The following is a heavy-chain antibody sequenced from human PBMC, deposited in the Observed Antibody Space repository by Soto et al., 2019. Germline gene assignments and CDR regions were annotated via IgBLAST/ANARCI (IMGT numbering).Heavy chain of an antibody. CDR1: GCSISSSSFH. J-gene: IGHJ5*02. Sequence: PSETLSLTCTVSGCSISSSSFHWGWIRQPPGKGLEWIGSIYYSGSTYYSPSLKSRVTISVDTSKNQFSLKLSSVTAADTAVYYCARGARYGDKGNWFDPWGQGTLVTVSS. CDR3: ARGARYGDKGNWFDP. V-gene: IGHV4-39*01. CDR2: IYYSGST. D-gene: IGHD4-17*01.